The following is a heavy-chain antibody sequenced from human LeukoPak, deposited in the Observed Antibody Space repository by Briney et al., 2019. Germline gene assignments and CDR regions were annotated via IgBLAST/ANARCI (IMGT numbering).Heavy chain of an antibody. V-gene: IGHV1-69*13. CDR3: ARVVLGRRWLQSSYYYGMDV. CDR2: IIPIFGTP. D-gene: IGHD5-24*01. CDR1: GGTFSSYA. Sequence: SVKVSCKASGGTFSSYAISWVRQAPGQGLEWMGGIIPIFGTPNYAQKFQGRVTITADESTSTAYMELSSLRSEDTAVYYCARVVLGRRWLQSSYYYGMDVWGQRTTVTVSS. J-gene: IGHJ6*02.